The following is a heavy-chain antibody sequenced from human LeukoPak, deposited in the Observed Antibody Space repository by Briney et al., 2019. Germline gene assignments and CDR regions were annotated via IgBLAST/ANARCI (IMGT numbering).Heavy chain of an antibody. CDR3: ARVGATGYYYYYYYMDV. Sequence: ASVTVSCEASGYTFTGYYMHWVRQAPGQGLEWMGWINPNSGGTNYAQKFQGRVTMTRDTSISTAYMELSRLRSDDTAVYYCARVGATGYYYYYYYMDVWGKGTTVTVSS. D-gene: IGHD1-26*01. J-gene: IGHJ6*03. CDR1: GYTFTGYY. CDR2: INPNSGGT. V-gene: IGHV1-2*02.